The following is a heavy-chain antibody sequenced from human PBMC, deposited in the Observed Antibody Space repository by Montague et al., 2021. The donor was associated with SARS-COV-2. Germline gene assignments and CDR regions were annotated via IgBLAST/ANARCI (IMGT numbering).Heavy chain of an antibody. V-gene: IGHV3-30*04. D-gene: IGHD1-26*01. CDR3: ARESGSFHDGGYFDY. CDR1: GFYFSYA. CDR2: ISNDGSNK. J-gene: IGHJ4*02. Sequence: SLRLSCAASGFYFSYAMHWVRQAPGKGLEWVALISNDGSNKHYADSVKGRFTISRDNPKSTLYLQVNSLRAEDTAVYYCARESGSFHDGGYFDYWGQGSLVTVSS.